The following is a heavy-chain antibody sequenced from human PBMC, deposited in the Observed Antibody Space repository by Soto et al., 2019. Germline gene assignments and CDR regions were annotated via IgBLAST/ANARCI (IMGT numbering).Heavy chain of an antibody. Sequence: PSETLSLTCSVSGGSISSGYWTWIRQPPGKGLEWIGYIYYGGSINYNPSLKSRVIISVDTAKNQFSLRLSSVSAADTAAYYCTGAYYDVSGYSLDPWGQGTSVTVSS. D-gene: IGHD3-22*01. V-gene: IGHV4-59*01. J-gene: IGHJ5*02. CDR1: GGSISSGY. CDR3: TGAYYDVSGYSLDP. CDR2: IYYGGSI.